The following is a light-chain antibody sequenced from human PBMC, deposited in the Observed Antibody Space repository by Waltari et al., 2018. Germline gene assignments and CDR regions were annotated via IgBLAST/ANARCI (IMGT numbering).Light chain of an antibody. V-gene: IGLV2-14*01. CDR3: SSFTTTSTWV. J-gene: IGLJ3*02. CDR1: SSDVGAYSY. CDR2: EVS. Sequence: QSALTQPASVSGSPGQSITISCSGTSSDVGAYSYVSWYQHQPGTAPKLMIFEVSNRPSGVSDRFSGSKSGNTASLTISGLQAEDEADYYCSSFTTTSTWVFGGGTKLTVL.